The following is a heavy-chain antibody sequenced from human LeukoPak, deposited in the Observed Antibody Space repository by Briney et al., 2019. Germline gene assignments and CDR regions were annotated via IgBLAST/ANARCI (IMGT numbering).Heavy chain of an antibody. CDR2: ISAYNGNT. CDR3: ARDPRFELELSYYYYYMDV. J-gene: IGHJ6*03. D-gene: IGHD1-7*01. Sequence: GASVKVSCKASGYTFTSYGISWVRQAPGQGLEWMGWISAYNGNTNYAQKLQGRVTMTTDTSTSTAYMELRSLRSDDTAVYYCARDPRFELELSYYYYYMDVWGKGTTVTVSS. V-gene: IGHV1-18*01. CDR1: GYTFTSYG.